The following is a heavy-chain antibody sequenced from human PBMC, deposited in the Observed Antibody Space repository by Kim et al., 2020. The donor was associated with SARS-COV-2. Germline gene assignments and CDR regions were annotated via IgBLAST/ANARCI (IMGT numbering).Heavy chain of an antibody. J-gene: IGHJ1*01. CDR2: ISYDGSNK. CDR3: ARGDLKSGSYRKYFQH. CDR1: GFTFSSYA. V-gene: IGHV3-30-3*01. Sequence: GGSLRLSCAASGFTFSSYAMHWVRQAPGKGLEWVAVISYDGSNKYYADSVKGRFTISRDNSKNTLYLQMNSLRAEDTAVYYCARGDLKSGSYRKYFQHWGQGTLVTVSS. D-gene: IGHD1-26*01.